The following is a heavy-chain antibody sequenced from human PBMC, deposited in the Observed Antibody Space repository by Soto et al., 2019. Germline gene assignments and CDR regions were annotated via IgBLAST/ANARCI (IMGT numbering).Heavy chain of an antibody. CDR3: ARKDVVAPANGTIDY. Sequence: QVQLQQWGTGLLKPSETLSLTCAVYGESFSGYYWSWVRQPPGKGLEWIGEINHSASTNYNPSLKSRVTISVDTSKNQFSLKVISMTAADTAMYYCARKDVVAPANGTIDYWGQGTLVTVSS. V-gene: IGHV4-34*01. D-gene: IGHD2-2*01. J-gene: IGHJ4*02. CDR2: INHSAST. CDR1: GESFSGYY.